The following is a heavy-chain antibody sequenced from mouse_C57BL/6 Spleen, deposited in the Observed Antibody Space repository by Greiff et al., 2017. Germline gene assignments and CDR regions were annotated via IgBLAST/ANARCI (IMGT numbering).Heavy chain of an antibody. CDR3: ARWDYDYDGAMDY. CDR2: IDPETGGT. D-gene: IGHD2-4*01. J-gene: IGHJ4*01. CDR1: GYTFTDYE. Sequence: QVQLKQSGAELVRPGASVTLSCKASGYTFTDYEMHWVKQTPVHGLEWIGAIDPETGGTAYNQKFKGKATLTVDQSSSTAYMQLNSLTSEDSAVYYCARWDYDYDGAMDYWGQGTSVTVSS. V-gene: IGHV1-15*01.